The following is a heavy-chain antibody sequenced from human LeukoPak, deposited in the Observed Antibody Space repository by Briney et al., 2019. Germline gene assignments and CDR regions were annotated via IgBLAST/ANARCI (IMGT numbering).Heavy chain of an antibody. D-gene: IGHD3-16*01. Sequence: SQTLSLTCAISGDSVSSNSVGWNWIRQSPSRGLEWLGRTYYGSKWYTDYAVSVISRITINVDTSKNQFSLQLNSVTPEDTAVYYCARGGLRGSLGWFDPWGQGTLVTVSS. CDR1: GDSVSSNSVG. V-gene: IGHV6-1*01. J-gene: IGHJ5*02. CDR3: ARGGLRGSLGWFDP. CDR2: TYYGSKWYT.